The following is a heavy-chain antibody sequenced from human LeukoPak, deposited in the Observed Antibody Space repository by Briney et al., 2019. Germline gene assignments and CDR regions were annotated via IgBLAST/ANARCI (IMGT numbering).Heavy chain of an antibody. Sequence: SETLSLTCTVSGASISSYYWSWIRQPPGKGLEWIGEINHSGSTNYNPSLKSRVTISVDTSKNQFSLKLSSVTAADTAVYYCARDHGVVGSEYFDYWGQGTLVTVSS. J-gene: IGHJ4*02. CDR2: INHSGST. V-gene: IGHV4-34*01. CDR1: GASISSYY. CDR3: ARDHGVVGSEYFDY. D-gene: IGHD3-3*01.